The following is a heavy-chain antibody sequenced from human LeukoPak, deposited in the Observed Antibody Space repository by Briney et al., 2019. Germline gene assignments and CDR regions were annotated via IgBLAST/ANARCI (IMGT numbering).Heavy chain of an antibody. Sequence: PSGTLSLTCGVSGDSITSDNWWSWVRQPPGKGLEWIGQIYHGGSTNYKASLRSRVTMSVDHSRNQVSLNLSSVSAADTAVYYCAKIKASGTWPYHYSALDVWGRGTMVTVSS. V-gene: IGHV4-4*02. CDR2: IYHGGST. CDR1: GDSITSDNW. J-gene: IGHJ6*02. D-gene: IGHD3-10*01. CDR3: AKIKASGTWPYHYSALDV.